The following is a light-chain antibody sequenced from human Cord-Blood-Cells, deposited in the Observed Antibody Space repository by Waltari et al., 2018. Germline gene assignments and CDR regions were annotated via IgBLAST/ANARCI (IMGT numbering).Light chain of an antibody. CDR3: CSYAGSSTWV. V-gene: IGLV2-23*01. J-gene: IGLJ3*02. CDR2: EGS. CDR1: SRAVGSYNL. Sequence: QSALTQPAPVSGSPGKSLTISCTGTSRAVGSYNLVSWYQQHPGKAPKLMIYEGSKRPSGVSNRFSGSKSGNTASLTISGLQAEDEADYYCCSYAGSSTWVFGGGTKLTVL.